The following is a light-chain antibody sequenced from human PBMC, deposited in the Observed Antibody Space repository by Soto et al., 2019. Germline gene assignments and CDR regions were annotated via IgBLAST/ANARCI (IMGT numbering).Light chain of an antibody. J-gene: IGKJ4*01. V-gene: IGKV3-11*01. CDR1: QNVNTW. CDR3: QHRNDWPLT. CDR2: NAF. Sequence: EIVLTQSPTPLSLSPGERATLSCSASQNVNTWLAWYQQKPGQAPMLLIYNAFSRATGIPARFSGSGSGTDFTLTISSLEPEDSAVYYCQHRNDWPLTFGGGTKVDIK.